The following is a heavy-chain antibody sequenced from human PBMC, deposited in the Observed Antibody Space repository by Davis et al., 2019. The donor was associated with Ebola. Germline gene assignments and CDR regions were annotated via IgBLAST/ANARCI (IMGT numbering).Heavy chain of an antibody. CDR1: GDSVSNDGTS. CDR3: ARVAAAPPGMDV. D-gene: IGHD6-13*01. Sequence: HSQTLSLTCGISGDSVSNDGTSWSWVRQSPSRGLEWLGRTYYRSKWYNDYAVSVKSRLTINADTSKNQFSLQLNSVTPEDTAVYYCARVAAAPPGMDVWGQGTTVTVSS. CDR2: TYYRSKWYN. J-gene: IGHJ6*02. V-gene: IGHV6-1*01.